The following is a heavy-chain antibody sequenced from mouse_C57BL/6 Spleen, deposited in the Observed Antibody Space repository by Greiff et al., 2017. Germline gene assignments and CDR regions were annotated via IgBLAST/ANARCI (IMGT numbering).Heavy chain of an antibody. J-gene: IGHJ2*01. Sequence: EVQRVESGGGLVKPGGSLKLSCAASGFTFSSYAMSWVRQTPEKRLEWVATISDGGSYTYYPDNVKGRFTISRDNAKNNLYLQMSHLKSEDTAMYYCARDYYGSFYYFDYWGQGTTLTVSS. CDR3: ARDYYGSFYYFDY. CDR1: GFTFSSYA. CDR2: ISDGGSYT. V-gene: IGHV5-4*01. D-gene: IGHD1-1*01.